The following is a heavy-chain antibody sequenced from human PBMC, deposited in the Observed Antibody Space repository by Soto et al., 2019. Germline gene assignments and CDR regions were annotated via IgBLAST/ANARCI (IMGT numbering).Heavy chain of an antibody. CDR3: ARDTVTTSDDAFDI. D-gene: IGHD4-17*01. CDR1: GGSISSYY. Sequence: QVQLQESGPGLVKPSETLSLTCTVSGGSISSYYWTWIRQPPGKRLEWIGYVYYSGSTNYNPSLKSRVTISVDMSKNQFSLKLSSVTAADTAVYYCARDTVTTSDDAFDICGQGTMVTVSS. CDR2: VYYSGST. J-gene: IGHJ3*02. V-gene: IGHV4-59*01.